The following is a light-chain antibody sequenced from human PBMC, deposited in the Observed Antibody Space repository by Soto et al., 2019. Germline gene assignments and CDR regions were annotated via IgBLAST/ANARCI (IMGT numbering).Light chain of an antibody. CDR3: SSYTTSNTRQVV. V-gene: IGLV2-14*03. J-gene: IGLJ1*01. CDR1: SSDVGGYNY. CDR2: DVS. Sequence: QSALTQPASVSGSPGQSITISCTGTSSDVGGYNYVSWYQHHPCKAPKLIIYDVSNRPSGVSIRFSGSKSDNTASLTISGLQPEDEADYNCSSYTTSNTRQVVFGTGTKLTVL.